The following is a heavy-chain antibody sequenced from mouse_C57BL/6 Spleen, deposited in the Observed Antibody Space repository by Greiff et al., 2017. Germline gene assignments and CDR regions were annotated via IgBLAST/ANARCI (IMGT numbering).Heavy chain of an antibody. CDR2: IHPNSGST. CDR1: GYTFTSYW. J-gene: IGHJ3*01. D-gene: IGHD1-1*01. V-gene: IGHV1-64*01. CDR3: AREHYYGSSYPFAY. Sequence: QVQLQQPGAELVKPGASVKLSCKASGYTFTSYWMHWVKQRPGQGLEWIGMIHPNSGSTNYNEKFKSKATLTVDKSSSTAYMQLSSLTSEDSAVYYCAREHYYGSSYPFAYWGQGTLGTVSA.